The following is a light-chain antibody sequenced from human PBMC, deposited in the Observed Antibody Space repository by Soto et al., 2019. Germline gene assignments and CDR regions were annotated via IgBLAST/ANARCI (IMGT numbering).Light chain of an antibody. CDR2: YDS. CDR1: NIGNKR. Sequence: SYELTQSPSVSVAPEKTVTITCGGNNIGNKRVHWYRQKPGQAPVLLISYDSDRPSGIPERFSGSNSGNTATLTISRVEAGDEADYYCQVWDIMTDNDVFGSGTKLTVL. CDR3: QVWDIMTDNDV. V-gene: IGLV3-21*04. J-gene: IGLJ1*01.